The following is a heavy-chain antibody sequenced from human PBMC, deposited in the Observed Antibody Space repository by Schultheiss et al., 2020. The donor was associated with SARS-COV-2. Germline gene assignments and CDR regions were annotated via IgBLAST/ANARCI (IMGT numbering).Heavy chain of an antibody. Sequence: SETLSLTCTVSDNSISTGYYWSWIRQPPGKGLEWIGYISYSGSTNYNPSLKSRVTISLDTSNNQLSLILSSVTAADTAVYYCARRAYCGDDCFPFDYWGQGTLVTVSS. CDR1: DNSISTGYY. V-gene: IGHV4-59*08. CDR3: ARRAYCGDDCFPFDY. CDR2: ISYSGST. D-gene: IGHD2-21*01. J-gene: IGHJ4*02.